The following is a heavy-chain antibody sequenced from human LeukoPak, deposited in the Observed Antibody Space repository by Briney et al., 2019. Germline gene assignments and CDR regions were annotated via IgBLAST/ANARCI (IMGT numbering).Heavy chain of an antibody. CDR3: ARVPSGYIFGYGYYYYYMDV. D-gene: IGHD5-18*01. Sequence: GGSLRLSCAASGFTFSDYSMHWVRQAPGKGLERISYIIGSSTTIYYADSVKGRFTICRDNAKSSLYLQMNSLRVEDTAVYLCARVPSGYIFGYGYYYYYMDVWGKGTTVTVSS. J-gene: IGHJ6*03. CDR2: IIGSSTTI. V-gene: IGHV3-48*04. CDR1: GFTFSDYS.